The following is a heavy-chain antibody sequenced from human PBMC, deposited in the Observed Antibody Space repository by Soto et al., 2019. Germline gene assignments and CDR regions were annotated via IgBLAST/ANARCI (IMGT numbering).Heavy chain of an antibody. CDR2: ISYDGSNK. V-gene: IGHV3-30*18. D-gene: IGHD3-22*01. CDR3: AKDRGGYYYDSSGPLD. CDR1: GFTFSSYG. Sequence: VQLVESGGGVVQPGRSLRLSCAASGFTFSSYGMHWVRQAPGKGLEWVAVISYDGSNKYYADSVKGRFTISRDNSKNTLYLQMNSLRAEDTAVYYCAKDRGGYYYDSSGPLDWGQGTMVTVSS. J-gene: IGHJ3*01.